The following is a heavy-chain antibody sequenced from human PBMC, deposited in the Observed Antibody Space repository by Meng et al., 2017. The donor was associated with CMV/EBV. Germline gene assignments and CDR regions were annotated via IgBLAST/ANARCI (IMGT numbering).Heavy chain of an antibody. D-gene: IGHD3-3*01. CDR3: ARRSVVVPAAPWTYYDFWSGYYTEGYYYYGMDV. J-gene: IGHJ6*02. CDR2: MNPNSGNT. V-gene: IGHV1-8*03. CDR1: GGTFSSYA. Sequence: ASVKVSCKASGGTFSSYAINWVRQATGQGLEWMGWMNPNSGNTGYAQKFQGRVTITRNTSISTAYMELSSLRSEDTAVYYCARRSVVVPAAPWTYYDFWSGYYTEGYYYYGMDVWGQGTTVTVS.